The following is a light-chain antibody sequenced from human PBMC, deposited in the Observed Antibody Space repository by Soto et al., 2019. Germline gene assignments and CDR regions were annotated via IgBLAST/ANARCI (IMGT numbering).Light chain of an antibody. CDR2: KAS. Sequence: DIQMTQSPSTLSGSVGDRVTITCRASQTISSWLAWYQQKPGKAPKLLIYKASTLKSGVPSRFSGSGSGTEFTLTISSLQPDDFATYYCQQSYSAPLYTFGQGTKLEI. CDR3: QQSYSAPLYT. V-gene: IGKV1-5*03. J-gene: IGKJ2*01. CDR1: QTISSW.